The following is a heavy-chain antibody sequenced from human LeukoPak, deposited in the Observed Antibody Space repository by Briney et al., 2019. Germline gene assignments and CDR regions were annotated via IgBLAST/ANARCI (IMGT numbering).Heavy chain of an antibody. CDR2: IYYSGST. D-gene: IGHD2-15*01. CDR3: ARVSADCSGGSCYSRDYYFDY. CDR1: GGSISSYY. J-gene: IGHJ4*02. Sequence: SETLSLTCTVSGGSISSYYWSLIRQPPGKGLEWIGYIYYSGSTNYNPSLKSRVTISVDTSKKQFSLKLSSVTAADTAVYYCARVSADCSGGSCYSRDYYFDYWGQGTLVTVSS. V-gene: IGHV4-59*01.